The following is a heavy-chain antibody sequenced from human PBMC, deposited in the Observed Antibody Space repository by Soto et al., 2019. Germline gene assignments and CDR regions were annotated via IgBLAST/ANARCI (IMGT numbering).Heavy chain of an antibody. D-gene: IGHD3-9*01. CDR3: ARYFVYSSGGYLARVDY. CDR2: IFHSGST. J-gene: IGHJ4*02. V-gene: IGHV4-39*01. Sequence: SETLSLTCSVSGDSISNSGYYWSWVRQHPGKGLEWIGCIFHSGSTYYNPSLKSRVTMSVDTSKNQFSLSLASVTAADTAVYYCARYFVYSSGGYLARVDYWGQGTVVTVSA. CDR1: GDSISNSGYY.